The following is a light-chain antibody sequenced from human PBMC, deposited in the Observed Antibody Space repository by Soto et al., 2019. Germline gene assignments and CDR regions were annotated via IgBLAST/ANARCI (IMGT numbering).Light chain of an antibody. CDR3: GTWDSSLSAHV. CDR1: SSNIGNNY. Sequence: QSVLTQPPSVSAAPGQKVTISCSGSSSNIGNNYVSWYQQLPGTAPKFLIYENNKRPSGIPDRFSGSKSGTSATLGITGLQTGDEADYYCGTWDSSLSAHVFGTGTQVTVL. V-gene: IGLV1-51*02. CDR2: ENN. J-gene: IGLJ1*01.